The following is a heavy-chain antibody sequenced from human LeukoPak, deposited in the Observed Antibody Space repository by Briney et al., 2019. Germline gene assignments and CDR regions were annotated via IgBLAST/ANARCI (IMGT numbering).Heavy chain of an antibody. D-gene: IGHD3-9*01. J-gene: IGHJ4*02. CDR2: ISGSGGIT. V-gene: IGHV3-23*01. Sequence: GGSLRLSCAASGFTFSSYAMSWVRQAPGKGLEWVSAISGSGGITYYADSVKGRFTISRDNSKNTLFLQMNSLRAEDTAVYYCAKDHTPIPSSIYFACWGQGTLVTVSS. CDR3: AKDHTPIPSSIYFAC. CDR1: GFTFSSYA.